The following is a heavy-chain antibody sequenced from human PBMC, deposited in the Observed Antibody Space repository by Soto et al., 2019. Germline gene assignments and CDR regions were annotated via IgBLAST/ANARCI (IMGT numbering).Heavy chain of an antibody. CDR3: ARTHWQQDYLGGFDF. CDR2: ISAYNGDT. CDR1: GYTFTSHG. D-gene: IGHD6-13*01. J-gene: IGHJ4*02. V-gene: IGHV1-18*04. Sequence: ASVKVSCKTSGYTFTSHGISWVRWAPGRGLEWMGWISAYNGDTKYAQRVQDRVSMTTDTSTATAYIELRSLRFDDTAIYLCARTHWQQDYLGGFDFWGQGTPVTVSS.